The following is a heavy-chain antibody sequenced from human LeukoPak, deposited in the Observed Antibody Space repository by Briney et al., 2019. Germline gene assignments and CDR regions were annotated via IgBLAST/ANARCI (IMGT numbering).Heavy chain of an antibody. CDR2: IFPGDSHT. D-gene: IGHD6-13*01. V-gene: IGHV5-51*01. Sequence: GQSLNIYSKGSGYTFPSYWIAWVRHMPGQGLGWMGIIFPGDSHTRFRPSFQGQVTISADKSISTAYLQWSSLKASDSAMYYCARRADSSSWYRAFDIWGQGTMVTVSS. J-gene: IGHJ3*02. CDR3: ARRADSSSWYRAFDI. CDR1: GYTFPSYW.